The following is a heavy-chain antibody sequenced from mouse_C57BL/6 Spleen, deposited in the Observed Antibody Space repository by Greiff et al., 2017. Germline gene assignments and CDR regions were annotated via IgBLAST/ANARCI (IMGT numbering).Heavy chain of an antibody. CDR2: IYPGDGDT. D-gene: IGHD1-1*01. CDR1: GYAFSSSW. J-gene: IGHJ4*01. Sequence: QVQLQQSGPELVKPGASVKISCKASGYAFSSSWMNWVKQRPGKGLEWIGRIYPGDGDTNYNGKFKGKATLTADKSSSSAYMQLISLTSEDSAVYFCSSDYGRNYYAMDYWGQGTSVTVSS. CDR3: SSDYGRNYYAMDY. V-gene: IGHV1-82*01.